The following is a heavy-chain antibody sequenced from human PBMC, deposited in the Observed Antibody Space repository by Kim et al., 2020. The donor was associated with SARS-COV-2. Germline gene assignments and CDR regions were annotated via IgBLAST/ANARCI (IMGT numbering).Heavy chain of an antibody. CDR3: TTSIAARRGGYFFYYGMDV. CDR1: GFTFTNAW. CDR2: IKSETDGGTI. D-gene: IGHD6-6*01. J-gene: IGHJ6*02. V-gene: IGHV3-15*05. Sequence: GGSLRLSCVGSGFTFTNAWMNWVRQTPGKGLEWVGRIKSETDGGTIDYAAPVKGRFIISRDDSKNTLFLQMMSLKAEDGAVYYCTTSIAARRGGYFFYYGMDVWGQGTTVTVSS.